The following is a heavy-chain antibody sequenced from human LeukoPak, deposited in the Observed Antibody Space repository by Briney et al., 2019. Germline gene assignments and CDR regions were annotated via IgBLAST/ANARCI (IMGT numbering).Heavy chain of an antibody. CDR2: ISYDGSNK. CDR3: ARARSYCGGDCYRPDY. J-gene: IGHJ4*02. Sequence: GGSLRLSCAASGFTFSSYAMHWVRQAPGKGLEWVAVISYDGSNKYYADSVKGRFTISRDNSKNTLYLQMNSLRAEDTAVYYCARARSYCGGDCYRPDYWGQGTLVTVSS. CDR1: GFTFSSYA. D-gene: IGHD2-21*02. V-gene: IGHV3-30-3*01.